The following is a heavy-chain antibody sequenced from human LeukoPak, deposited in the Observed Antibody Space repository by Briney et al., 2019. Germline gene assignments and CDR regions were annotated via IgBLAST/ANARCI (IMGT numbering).Heavy chain of an antibody. J-gene: IGHJ6*02. Sequence: SETLSLTCAVYGGSFTGYYCRCIRQPPEKALEWIGEINYSGRTSYNPSLKSRVTISVDASKNQSSLKLSSVTAADTAVYYCARHFTGPGTYTPYFGMDVWGQGTTVTVSS. CDR1: GGSFTGYY. CDR3: ARHFTGPGTYTPYFGMDV. CDR2: INYSGRT. V-gene: IGHV4-34*01. D-gene: IGHD3-3*02.